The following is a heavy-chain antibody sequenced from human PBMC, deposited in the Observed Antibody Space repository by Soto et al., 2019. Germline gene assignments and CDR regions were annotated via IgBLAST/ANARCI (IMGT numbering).Heavy chain of an antibody. V-gene: IGHV4-30-4*01. CDR3: AREDFRAVTPDY. CDR1: GGSVSSGDYY. D-gene: IGHD4-17*01. Sequence: QVQLQESGPGLVKPSQTLSLTCTVSGGSVSSGDYYWSWIRQPPGKGLEWIGYIYYSGSTYYNPSLKSRVTISVHTSKNPFSLKLSSVTAADTAVYYCAREDFRAVTPDYWGQGTLVTVSS. CDR2: IYYSGST. J-gene: IGHJ4*02.